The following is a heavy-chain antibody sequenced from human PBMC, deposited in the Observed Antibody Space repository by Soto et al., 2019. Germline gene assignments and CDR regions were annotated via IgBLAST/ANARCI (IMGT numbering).Heavy chain of an antibody. D-gene: IGHD1-26*01. J-gene: IGHJ4*02. CDR3: ARLLRGWDHRMAYFVY. V-gene: IGHV4-59*01. CDR2: ISDSGRT. Sequence: QVQLQESGPGLVKPSETLSLTCTVSGASITTFYWSWIRQPPGRGLEWIGYISDSGRTDYIPSLKSRVTISVDTSKNQFSLKVSSVTAADTSVYYCARLLRGWDHRMAYFVYWGQGTLVTVSS. CDR1: GASITTFY.